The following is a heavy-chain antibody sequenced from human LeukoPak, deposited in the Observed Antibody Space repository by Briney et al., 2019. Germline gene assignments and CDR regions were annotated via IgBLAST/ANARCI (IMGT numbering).Heavy chain of an antibody. V-gene: IGHV4-39*01. J-gene: IGHJ4*02. D-gene: IGHD3-22*01. Sequence: SETLSLTCTVSGGSISSSSYYWDWIRQPPGKGLEWIGSLYYSGSTYYNPSLKSRVTISEDTSKNQFSLKLSSVTAADTAVFYCARRSYYDSSAIFDYWGQGTLVTVSS. CDR3: ARRSYYDSSAIFDY. CDR1: GGSISSSSYY. CDR2: LYYSGST.